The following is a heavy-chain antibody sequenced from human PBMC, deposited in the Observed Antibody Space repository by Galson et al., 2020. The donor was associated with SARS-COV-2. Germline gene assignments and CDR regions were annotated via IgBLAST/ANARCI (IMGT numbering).Heavy chain of an antibody. CDR2: IGTDGDT. CDR1: GFTFSSND. J-gene: IGHJ4*02. CDR3: ARADYYYDSSGPKLSKIHYYLDD. V-gene: IGHV3-13*01. D-gene: IGHD3-22*01. Sequence: AGSLSLSCAASGFTFSSNDIHWVRQATGQGMEWVSAIGTDGDTYYQDSVKGRFTISRDNAKNYVYLQMNSLRAGDTAVYYCARADYYYDSSGPKLSKIHYYLDDWSQGTLVTGSS.